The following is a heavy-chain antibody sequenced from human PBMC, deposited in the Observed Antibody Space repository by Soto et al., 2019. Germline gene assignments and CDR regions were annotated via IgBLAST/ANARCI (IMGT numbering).Heavy chain of an antibody. CDR2: INHSGST. J-gene: IGHJ5*02. CDR1: GGSFSGYY. CDR3: ARRYCSSTSCYRSVGYSYGRGTNWFDP. Sequence: LSLTCAVYGGSFSGYYWSWIRQPPGKGLEWIGEINHSGSTNYNPSLKSRVTISVDTSKNQFSLKLSSVTAADTAVYYCARRYCSSTSCYRSVGYSYGRGTNWFDPWVQGTLVTVS. V-gene: IGHV4-34*01. D-gene: IGHD2-2*01.